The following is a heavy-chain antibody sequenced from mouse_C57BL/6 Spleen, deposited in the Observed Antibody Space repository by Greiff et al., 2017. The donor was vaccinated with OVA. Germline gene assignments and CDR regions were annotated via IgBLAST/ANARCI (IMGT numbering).Heavy chain of an antibody. CDR3: ATPYSNYYAMDY. J-gene: IGHJ4*01. CDR1: GFSLTSYG. V-gene: IGHV2-4*01. CDR2: IWSGGST. D-gene: IGHD2-5*01. Sequence: VKLMESGPGLVQPSQSLSITCTVSGFSLTSYGVHWVRQPPGKGLEWLGVIWSGGSTDYNAAFISRLSISKDNSKSQVFFKMNSLQADDTAIYYCATPYSNYYAMDYWGQGTSVTVSS.